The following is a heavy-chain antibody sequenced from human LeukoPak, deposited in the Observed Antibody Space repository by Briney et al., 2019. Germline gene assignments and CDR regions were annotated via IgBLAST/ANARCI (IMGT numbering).Heavy chain of an antibody. J-gene: IGHJ5*02. D-gene: IGHD3-10*01. CDR1: GFTFSSYS. V-gene: IGHV3-21*01. Sequence: GGSLRLSCAASGFTFSSYSMNWVRQAPGKGLEWVSSISSSSSYIYYADSVKGRFTISRDNAKNSLYLQMNSLRAEDTAVYYCASSPVLLWFGESKETGWFDPWGQGTLVTVSS. CDR3: ASSPVLLWFGESKETGWFDP. CDR2: ISSSSSYI.